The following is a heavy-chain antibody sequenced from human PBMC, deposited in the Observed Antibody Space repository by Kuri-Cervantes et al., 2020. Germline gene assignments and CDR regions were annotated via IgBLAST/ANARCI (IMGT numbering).Heavy chain of an antibody. CDR2: ISWNSGSI. Sequence: SLKISCAASGFTFDDYAMHWVRQAPGKGLEWVSGISWNSGSIGYADSVKGRFTISRDNAKNSLYLQMNSLRAEDTAVYYCARDHRTYYDILTGYYPPTYYYGMDVWGQGTTVTVSS. J-gene: IGHJ6*02. V-gene: IGHV3-9*01. CDR1: GFTFDDYA. CDR3: ARDHRTYYDILTGYYPPTYYYGMDV. D-gene: IGHD3-9*01.